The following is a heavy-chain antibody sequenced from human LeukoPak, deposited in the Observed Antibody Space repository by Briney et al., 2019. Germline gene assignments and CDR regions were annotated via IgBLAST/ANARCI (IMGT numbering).Heavy chain of an antibody. J-gene: IGHJ4*02. Sequence: PGGSLRLSCAASGSTFSSYSMHWVRQAPGKGLEWVAIISYDGSNKNYADSVKGRFTISRDNSKNTLYLQMNSLRAEDTAVYYCARDRSVVPAAISYWGQGTLVTVSS. V-gene: IGHV3-30*04. CDR2: ISYDGSNK. CDR1: GSTFSSYS. CDR3: ARDRSVVPAAISY. D-gene: IGHD2-2*01.